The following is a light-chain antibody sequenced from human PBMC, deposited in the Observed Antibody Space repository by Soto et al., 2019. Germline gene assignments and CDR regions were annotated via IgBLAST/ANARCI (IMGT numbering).Light chain of an antibody. J-gene: IGKJ1*01. CDR2: AAS. CDR3: QKYESAPWT. CDR1: QGISNY. Sequence: DIPMTPAPSSLSASVGDRVTITCRASQGISNYLAWYQQKPGQVTKLLIYAASTLQSGVPSRFSGSGSGTDFTLTISSLQPEDVATYYCQKYESAPWTFGQGTKVEF. V-gene: IGKV1-27*01.